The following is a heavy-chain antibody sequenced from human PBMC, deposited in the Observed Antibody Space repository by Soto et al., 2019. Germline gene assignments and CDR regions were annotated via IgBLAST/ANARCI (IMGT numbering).Heavy chain of an antibody. D-gene: IGHD3-22*01. V-gene: IGHV3-7*04. CDR3: ARGDYFDSSGHFSDAFDI. J-gene: IGHJ3*02. CDR1: GFSFSSYW. CDR2: IKPDGSEK. Sequence: PGGSLRLSCAASGFSFSSYWMSWVRQAPGKGLEWVANIKPDGSEKWYVDSVKGRFTISRDNAKNSLYLQMVSLRAEDTAVYYCARGDYFDSSGHFSDAFDIWGQGTMVTVSS.